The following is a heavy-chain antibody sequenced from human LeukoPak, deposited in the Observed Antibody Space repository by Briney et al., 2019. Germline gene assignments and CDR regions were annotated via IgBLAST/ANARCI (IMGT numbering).Heavy chain of an antibody. Sequence: ASVKVSCKTSGYTFTSYYMHWVRQAPGQGLEWMGVINPTGSSTNYAEKFQGRVTMTRDTSTSTAYMELSSLRSEDTAVYYCAVDPHYYDSGWFDFWGQGTLVIVSS. D-gene: IGHD3-22*01. J-gene: IGHJ5*01. CDR2: INPTGSST. CDR3: AVDPHYYDSGWFDF. CDR1: GYTFTSYY. V-gene: IGHV1-46*01.